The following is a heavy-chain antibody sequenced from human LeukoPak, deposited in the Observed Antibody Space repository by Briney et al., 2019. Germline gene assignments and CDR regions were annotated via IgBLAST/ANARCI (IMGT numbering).Heavy chain of an antibody. Sequence: GGSLRLSCAASGFTFSSYAMHWVRQAPGKGLEWVAVISYDGSNKYYADSVKGRFTISRDNSRNTLYLQMNSLSAEDSAVYYCAKDISPQRNLVPFDSWGQGTLVTVSS. CDR1: GFTFSSYA. J-gene: IGHJ4*02. CDR2: ISYDGSNK. V-gene: IGHV3-30-3*01. D-gene: IGHD6-25*01. CDR3: AKDISPQRNLVPFDS.